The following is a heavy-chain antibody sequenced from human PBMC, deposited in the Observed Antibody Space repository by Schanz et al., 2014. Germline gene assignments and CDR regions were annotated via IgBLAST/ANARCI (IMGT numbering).Heavy chain of an antibody. D-gene: IGHD5-12*01. CDR1: GDTFRSYT. CDR3: ARTGYDPSLTH. J-gene: IGHJ4*02. Sequence: QVQLVQSGAAVKKPGSSVKVSCKASGDTFRSYTINWVRHAPGQGLEWMGRIIPITGITNYAQKFQGRVTFNADKSTSPAFLELKSLRSEDKAVYYCARTGYDPSLTHWGQGTLVTVSS. CDR2: IIPITGIT. V-gene: IGHV1-69*02.